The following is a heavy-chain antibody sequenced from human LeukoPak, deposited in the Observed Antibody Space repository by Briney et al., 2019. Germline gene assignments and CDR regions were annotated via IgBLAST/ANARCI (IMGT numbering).Heavy chain of an antibody. D-gene: IGHD3-10*01. Sequence: PSGTLSLTCTVSGGSISSYYWSWIRQPPGKGLEWIGYIYYSGSTNYNPSLKSRVTISVDTSKNQFSLKLSSVTAADTAVYNCARVRLAEGSYWFGELLSYYFDYWGQGTLVTVSS. CDR2: IYYSGST. J-gene: IGHJ4*02. CDR3: ARVRLAEGSYWFGELLSYYFDY. CDR1: GGSISSYY. V-gene: IGHV4-59*01.